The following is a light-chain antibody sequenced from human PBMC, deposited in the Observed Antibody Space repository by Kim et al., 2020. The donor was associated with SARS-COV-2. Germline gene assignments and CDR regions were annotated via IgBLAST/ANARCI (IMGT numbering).Light chain of an antibody. J-gene: IGKJ1*01. Sequence: DVQMTQSPLSLSASVGDTATITCRASQTVGSHLNWFQQKPGKVPKLLIFGASKLQRGAPSRFSGSGSGTDFTLTISSLQPEDFVTYYCQQTYSIPTFGPGTKVDIK. CDR1: QTVGSH. CDR3: QQTYSIPT. CDR2: GAS. V-gene: IGKV1-39*01.